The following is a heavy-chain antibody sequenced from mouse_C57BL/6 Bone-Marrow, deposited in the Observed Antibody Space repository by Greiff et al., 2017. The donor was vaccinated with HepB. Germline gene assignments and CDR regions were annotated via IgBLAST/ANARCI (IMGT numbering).Heavy chain of an antibody. CDR1: GYTLTGYW. CDR2: IYPGSGST. D-gene: IGHD1-1*01. CDR3: ARGYYGSSDYAD. J-gene: IGHJ3*01. Sequence: VQLQQPGAELVKPGASVKMSSKASGYTLTGYWITWVKQRPGQGLEGIGGIYPGSGSTNDNEKFKSKATLAVDTSSSTAYMQLSSLTSEDSAVYYCARGYYGSSDYADWGQGTLVTVAA. V-gene: IGHV1-55*01.